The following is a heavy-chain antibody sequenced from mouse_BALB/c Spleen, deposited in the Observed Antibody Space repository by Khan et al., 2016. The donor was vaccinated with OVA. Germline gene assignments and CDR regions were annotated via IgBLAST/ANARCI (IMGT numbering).Heavy chain of an antibody. V-gene: IGHV3-2*02. D-gene: IGHD1-2*01. Sequence: EVKLLESGPGLVKPSQSLSLTCTVTGYSITSGYGRNWIRQFPGNKLEWMGYISYSGSTNYNPSLKSQIYITRDTSKNQFFLQLNSMTTEDTATYYCARTARIKYWGQGTTLTVSS. CDR1: GYSITSGYG. CDR2: ISYSGST. J-gene: IGHJ2*01. CDR3: ARTARIKY.